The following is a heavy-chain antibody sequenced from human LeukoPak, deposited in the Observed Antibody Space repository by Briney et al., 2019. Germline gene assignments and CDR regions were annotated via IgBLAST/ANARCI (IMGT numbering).Heavy chain of an antibody. CDR2: ISSSSSYI. CDR3: ARASSSWDRFDY. V-gene: IGHV3-21*01. J-gene: IGHJ4*02. CDR1: GFTFGDYA. D-gene: IGHD6-13*01. Sequence: GGSLRLSCTASGFTFGDYAMSWFRQAPGKGLEWVSSISSSSSYIYYADSVKGRFTISRDNAKNSLYLQMNSLRAEDTAVYYCARASSSWDRFDYWGQGTLVTVSS.